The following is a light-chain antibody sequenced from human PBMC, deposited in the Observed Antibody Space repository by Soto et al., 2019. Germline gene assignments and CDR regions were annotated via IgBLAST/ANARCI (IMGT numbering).Light chain of an antibody. CDR2: EVS. Sequence: QSALTQPASVSGSPGQSITISCTGTSGDVGNFNLVSWYQHHPGKAPNLIISEVSKRPSGVSDRFSGSKSGDTASLTISGLQAEDEADYYCCSYVGGRTYVLFGGGTKVTVL. CDR3: CSYVGGRTYVL. J-gene: IGLJ2*01. CDR1: SGDVGNFNL. V-gene: IGLV2-23*02.